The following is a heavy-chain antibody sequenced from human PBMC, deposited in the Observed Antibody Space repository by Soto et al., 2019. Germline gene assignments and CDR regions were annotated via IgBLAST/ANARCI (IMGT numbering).Heavy chain of an antibody. D-gene: IGHD3-22*01. Sequence: LGESLKISGRTSGYRFTSYWIAWVRQMPGKGLEWMVIIFPSDSDTRYSPSFQGQVTISADRSTSTVLLQWASLKASDTAVYFCARKDKSGYFNWFDPWGQGTLVTVSS. CDR3: ARKDKSGYFNWFDP. J-gene: IGHJ5*02. CDR2: IFPSDSDT. CDR1: GYRFTSYW. V-gene: IGHV5-51*01.